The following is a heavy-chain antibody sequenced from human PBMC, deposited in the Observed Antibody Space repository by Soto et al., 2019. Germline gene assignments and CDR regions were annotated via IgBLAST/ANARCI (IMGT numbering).Heavy chain of an antibody. J-gene: IGHJ4*02. V-gene: IGHV6-1*01. D-gene: IGHD1-26*01. CDR3: ARAPRDTTVFEY. CDR1: GDSVSSNSAA. CDR2: TNYRSSWNN. Sequence: PSQTLSLTCAISGDSVSSNSAAWHWIRQSPSRGLEWLGRTNYRSSWNNDYALSVKSRITINPDTSKNQFSLQLNSVTPDDTAVYYCARAPRDTTVFEYWGQGTLVTVSS.